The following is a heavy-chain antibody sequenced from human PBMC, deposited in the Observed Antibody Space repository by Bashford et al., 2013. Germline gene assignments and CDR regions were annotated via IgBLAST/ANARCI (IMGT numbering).Heavy chain of an antibody. Sequence: ASVKVSCKASGYTFTSYGISWVRQAPGQGLEWMGWISAYNGNTNYAQKLQGRVTMTTDTSTSTAYMELRSLRSDDTAVYYCARARGYSGYDLGGAENYWGQGTLVTVSS. D-gene: IGHD5-12*01. J-gene: IGHJ4*02. CDR1: GYTFTSYG. CDR3: ARARGYSGYDLGGAENY. CDR2: ISAYNGNT. V-gene: IGHV1-18*01.